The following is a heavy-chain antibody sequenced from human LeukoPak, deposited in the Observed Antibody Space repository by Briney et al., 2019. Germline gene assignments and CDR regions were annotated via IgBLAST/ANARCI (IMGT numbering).Heavy chain of an antibody. CDR2: IKHDGSEK. CDR3: VKPYYFSSGSFN. D-gene: IGHD3-10*01. J-gene: IGHJ4*02. Sequence: GGSLRLSCAASGFTFSSYAMHWVRQAPGKGLEWVATIKHDGSEKYFMDSVKGRFIISRDNVKNSLYLQMNSLRAEDTAFYYCVKPYYFSSGSFNWGQGTLVTVSS. V-gene: IGHV3-7*01. CDR1: GFTFSSYA.